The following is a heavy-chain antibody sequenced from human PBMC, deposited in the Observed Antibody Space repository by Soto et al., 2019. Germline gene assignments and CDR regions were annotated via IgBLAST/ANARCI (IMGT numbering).Heavy chain of an antibody. CDR1: GGSISSYY. J-gene: IGHJ3*02. V-gene: IGHV4-59*01. D-gene: IGHD3-10*01. CDR2: IYYSGST. CDR3: ARKNMVDAFDI. Sequence: SETLSLTCTVSGGSISSYYLSWIRQPPGKGLEWIGYIYYSGSTNYNPSLKSRVTISVDTSKNQFSLKLSSVTAADTAVYYCARKNMVDAFDIWGQGTMVTVSS.